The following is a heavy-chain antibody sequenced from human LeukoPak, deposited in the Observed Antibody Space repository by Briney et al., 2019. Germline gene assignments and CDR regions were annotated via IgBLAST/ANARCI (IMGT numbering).Heavy chain of an antibody. CDR3: ARGFGSPDY. CDR1: GVSISSYY. J-gene: IGHJ4*02. D-gene: IGHD3-16*01. V-gene: IGHV4-59*01. Sequence: SETLSLTCTVSGVSISSYYWSWLRQPPGKGLEWIGHIYYSGSTTYNPSLKSRVTISVDTSKNQFSLNLSSVTTADTAVYYCARGFGSPDYWGQGTLVTVSS. CDR2: IYYSGST.